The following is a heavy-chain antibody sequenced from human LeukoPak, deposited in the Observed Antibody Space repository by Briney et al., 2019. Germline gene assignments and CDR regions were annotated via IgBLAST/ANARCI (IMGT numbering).Heavy chain of an antibody. CDR2: INTDGSST. CDR3: AKANIRRPGYTYGYGVDY. V-gene: IGHV3-74*01. J-gene: IGHJ4*02. D-gene: IGHD5-18*01. CDR1: GFTLSNYW. Sequence: GGSLRLSCAASGFTLSNYWIHWVRQAPGKGLVWVSRINTDGSSTNYADSVRGRFTVSRDNAKNTLYLQMNSLRAEDTAVYYCAKANIRRPGYTYGYGVDYWGQGTLVTVSS.